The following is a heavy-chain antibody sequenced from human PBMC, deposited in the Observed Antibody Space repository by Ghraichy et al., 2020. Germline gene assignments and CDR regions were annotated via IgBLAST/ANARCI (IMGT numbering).Heavy chain of an antibody. V-gene: IGHV3-9*01. CDR3: AKAWYSSGWGSEKGFDY. CDR1: GFTFDDYA. Sequence: GGSLRLSCAASGFTFDDYAMHWVRQAPGKGLEWVSGISWNSGSIGYADSVKGRFTISRDNAKNSLYLQMNSLRAEDTALYYCAKAWYSSGWGSEKGFDYWGQGTLVTVSS. J-gene: IGHJ4*02. D-gene: IGHD6-19*01. CDR2: ISWNSGSI.